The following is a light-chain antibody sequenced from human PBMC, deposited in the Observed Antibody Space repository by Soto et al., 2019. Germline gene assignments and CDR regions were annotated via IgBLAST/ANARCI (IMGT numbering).Light chain of an antibody. V-gene: IGLV4-69*01. CDR3: QTWDTGTVV. CDR1: RGHSNYA. CDR2: LNSDGSH. J-gene: IGLJ2*01. Sequence: QPVLTQSPSASASLGASVKLTCTLSRGHSNYAIAWHQQQPEKGPRYLMKLNSDGSHRKGDGIPDRFSGSSSGAERYLTISSLQSDDEADYYCQTWDTGTVVFGGGTKLTVL.